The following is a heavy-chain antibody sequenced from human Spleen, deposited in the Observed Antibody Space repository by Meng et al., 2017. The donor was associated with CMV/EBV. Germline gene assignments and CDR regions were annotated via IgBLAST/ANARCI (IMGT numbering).Heavy chain of an antibody. D-gene: IGHD4-17*01. CDR1: GFAINNYA. CDR2: LYHGGGSP. J-gene: IGHJ4*02. CDR3: APPTTVTDY. V-gene: IGHV3-23*03. Sequence: LSCGASGFAINNYAMSWVRQAPGKGLEWVSVLYHGGGSPFYADSVKGRFTISRDNAKNSLYLQMNSLRAEDTAVYYCAPPTTVTDYWGQGTLVTVSS.